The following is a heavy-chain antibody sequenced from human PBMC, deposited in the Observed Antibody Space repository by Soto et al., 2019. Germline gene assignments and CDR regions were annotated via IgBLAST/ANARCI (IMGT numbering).Heavy chain of an antibody. J-gene: IGHJ4*02. D-gene: IGHD2-2*01. CDR1: GFSFSSYS. CDR2: INPSSTTI. CDR3: ARDSLPAANFDY. V-gene: IGHV3-48*02. Sequence: PGGSLRLSCAASGFSFSSYSMNWVRQAPGKGLEWVSHINPSSTTIYYADSVKGRFTISRDNAENSLYLQMNSLRDEDTAVYYCARDSLPAANFDYWGQGTLVTVSS.